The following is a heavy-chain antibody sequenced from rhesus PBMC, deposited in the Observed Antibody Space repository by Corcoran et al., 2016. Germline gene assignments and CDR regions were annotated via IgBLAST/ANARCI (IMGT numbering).Heavy chain of an antibody. J-gene: IGHJ4*01. CDR1: GFSITTGGVA. V-gene: IGHV2-174*01. D-gene: IGHD6-13*01. CDR2: IYWDDDE. Sequence: QVTLKESGPALVKPTQTLTLTCTFSGFSITTGGVAVGWIRSPPGKALEWLALIYWDDDEYYNTSLKSRLTISKDTSKNQVVLTMTNMDPVDTATYFCVRRLGIAAGRGFDYWGQGVLVTVSS. CDR3: VRRLGIAAGRGFDY.